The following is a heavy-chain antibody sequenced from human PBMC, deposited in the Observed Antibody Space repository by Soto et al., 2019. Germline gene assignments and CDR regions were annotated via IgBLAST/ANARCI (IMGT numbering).Heavy chain of an antibody. Sequence: SVKVSCNASGGTFSGYAISWVRQAPGQGLEWMGGIIPIFGTANYAQKFQGRVTITADKSTSTAYMELSSLRSEDTAVYYCARDPPRGSGYLSTYYYYGMDVWGQGTTVTVSS. CDR2: IIPIFGTA. CDR3: ARDPPRGSGYLSTYYYYGMDV. J-gene: IGHJ6*02. D-gene: IGHD3-3*01. V-gene: IGHV1-69*06. CDR1: GGTFSGYA.